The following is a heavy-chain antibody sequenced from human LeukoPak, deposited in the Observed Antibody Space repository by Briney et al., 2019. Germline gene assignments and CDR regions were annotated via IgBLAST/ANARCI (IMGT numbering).Heavy chain of an antibody. D-gene: IGHD2-8*02. CDR1: GYTFTGYY. V-gene: IGHV1-2*02. Sequence: ASVKVSCKASGYTFTGYYMHWVRQAPGQGLEWMGWINPNSGGTNYAQNFQGRVTMTRDTSINTAYMEVSRLRSDDTAVYYCAREPYPPPWYYFDYWGQGTLVTVSS. CDR2: INPNSGGT. J-gene: IGHJ4*02. CDR3: AREPYPPPWYYFDY.